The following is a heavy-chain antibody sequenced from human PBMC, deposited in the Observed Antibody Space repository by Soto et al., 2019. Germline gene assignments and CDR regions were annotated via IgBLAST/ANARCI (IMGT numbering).Heavy chain of an antibody. CDR3: ARGRGVVRGVLYYYYGMDV. D-gene: IGHD3-10*01. CDR2: INHSGST. V-gene: IGHV4-34*01. CDR1: SGSFSGYY. Sequence: ETLSLTCAVYSGSFSGYYWSWIRQPPGKGLEWIGEINHSGSTNYNPSLKSRVTISVDTSKNQFSLKLSSVTAADTAVYYCARGRGVVRGVLYYYYGMDVWGQGTTVTVSS. J-gene: IGHJ6*02.